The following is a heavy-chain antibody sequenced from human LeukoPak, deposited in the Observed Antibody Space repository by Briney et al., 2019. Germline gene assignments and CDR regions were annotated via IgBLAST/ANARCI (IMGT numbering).Heavy chain of an antibody. D-gene: IGHD6-25*01. J-gene: IGHJ4*02. Sequence: GGSLRLSCAASGFTFNSYEMNWVRQALRKGVEWVAYINSRASTIYYADSVKGRFTISRDNAKNSLYLQMNSLRGEDTAVYYCARDSAFDYWGQGTLVTVSS. CDR3: ARDSAFDY. CDR2: INSRASTI. CDR1: GFTFNSYE. V-gene: IGHV3-48*03.